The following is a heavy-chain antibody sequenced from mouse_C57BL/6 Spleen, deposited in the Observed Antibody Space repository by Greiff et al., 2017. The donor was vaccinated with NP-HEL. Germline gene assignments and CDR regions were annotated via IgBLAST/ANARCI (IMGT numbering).Heavy chain of an antibody. Sequence: EVQLVESGGGLVKPGGSLKLSCAASGFTFSDYGMHWVRQAPEKGLEWVAYISSGSSTIYYADTVKGRVTISRDNAKNTLFLQMTSLRSEDSAMYYCARLTTGVDWYFDGWGTGTTVTVAS. V-gene: IGHV5-17*01. D-gene: IGHD1-1*01. J-gene: IGHJ1*03. CDR2: ISSGSSTI. CDR3: ARLTTGVDWYFDG. CDR1: GFTFSDYG.